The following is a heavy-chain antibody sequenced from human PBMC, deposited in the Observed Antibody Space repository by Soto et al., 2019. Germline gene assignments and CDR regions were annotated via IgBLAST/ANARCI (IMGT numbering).Heavy chain of an antibody. J-gene: IGHJ6*02. Sequence: ASVQVSCKASGYTFTSYAMHWVRQPPGQRLEWMGWINAGNGNTKYSQKFQGRVTITRDTSASTAYMELSSLRSEDTAVYYCARELQLWNYYGMDVWGQGTTVTVSS. V-gene: IGHV1-3*01. CDR3: ARELQLWNYYGMDV. CDR1: GYTFTSYA. D-gene: IGHD5-18*01. CDR2: INAGNGNT.